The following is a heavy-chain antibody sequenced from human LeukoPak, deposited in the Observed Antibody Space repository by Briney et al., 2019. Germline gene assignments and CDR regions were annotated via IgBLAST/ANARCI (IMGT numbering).Heavy chain of an antibody. CDR1: GYSFTYYW. CDR3: TRVDFYYYYMDF. V-gene: IGHV5-51*01. J-gene: IGHJ6*03. Sequence: GGALQVSFQASGYSFTYYWIGWGRRLPGKGGGWRGIIYPRDSHTIYSPSFQGQVTVSADKSITTAYLQWSSLKASDTAIYYCTRVDFYYYYMDFWGKGTTVSVSS. CDR2: IYPRDSHT.